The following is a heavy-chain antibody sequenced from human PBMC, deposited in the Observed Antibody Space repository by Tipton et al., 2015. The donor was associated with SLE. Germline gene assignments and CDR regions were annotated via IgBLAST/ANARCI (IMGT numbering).Heavy chain of an antibody. CDR2: ISTYNGKT. Sequence: AEVKKPGASMKVSCTASGYTFTRYYMHWVRQAPGQGLEWMGRISTYNGKTKYAQKFQGRVTMTTDTSTSTAYMELRSLRSDDTAVYYCARNSSGWGDYFDYWGQGTLVTVSS. CDR1: GYTFTRYY. D-gene: IGHD3-22*01. J-gene: IGHJ4*02. V-gene: IGHV1-18*04. CDR3: ARNSSGWGDYFDY.